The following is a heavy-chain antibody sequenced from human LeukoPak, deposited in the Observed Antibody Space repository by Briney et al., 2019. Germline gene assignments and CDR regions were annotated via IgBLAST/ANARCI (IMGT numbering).Heavy chain of an antibody. Sequence: GGSLRLSCAPSGFTFSSYGMLLVRQAPGKGLEGVAFIRFDGSNKYYADSVKGRFTISRDNSKHTLYLQMNSLRAEDTAVYYCAKDQGGTDLVFDYWGQGTLVTVSS. D-gene: IGHD3-16*01. J-gene: IGHJ4*02. CDR3: AKDQGGTDLVFDY. V-gene: IGHV3-30*02. CDR1: GFTFSSYG. CDR2: IRFDGSNK.